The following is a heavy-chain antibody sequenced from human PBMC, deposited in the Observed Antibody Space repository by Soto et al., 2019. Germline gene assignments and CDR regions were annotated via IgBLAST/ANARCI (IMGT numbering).Heavy chain of an antibody. D-gene: IGHD2-15*01. CDR3: ARDSTPSYYYGMDV. J-gene: IGHJ6*02. CDR1: GGSISSGGYY. Sequence: QVQLQESGPGLVKPSQTLSLTCTVSGGSISSGGYYWSWIRQHPGKGLEWIGYIYYSGSTYYNPSLKSRVTISVDTSKNQFSLKLSSVTAADTAVYYCARDSTPSYYYGMDVWGQGTTVTVSS. CDR2: IYYSGST. V-gene: IGHV4-31*03.